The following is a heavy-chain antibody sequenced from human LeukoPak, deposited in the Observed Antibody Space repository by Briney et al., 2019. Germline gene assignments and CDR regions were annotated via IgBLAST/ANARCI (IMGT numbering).Heavy chain of an antibody. D-gene: IGHD4-17*01. J-gene: IGHJ4*02. CDR3: LNGDYRGY. V-gene: IGHV3-15*01. Sequence: GGSLRLSCAASGFTFSNAWMTWVRQAPGKGLEWVGRIRSKTDGGATDYAAPVNGRFTISRDDSKNTLYLQMSSLKTEDTAVYYCLNGDYRGYWGQGTLVTVSS. CDR1: GFTFSNAW. CDR2: IRSKTDGGAT.